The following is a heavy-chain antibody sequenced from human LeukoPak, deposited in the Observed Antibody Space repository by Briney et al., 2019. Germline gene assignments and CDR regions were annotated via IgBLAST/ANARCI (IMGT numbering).Heavy chain of an antibody. CDR1: GGSFSGYY. CDR3: ARTTTLMTTVTHVDY. J-gene: IGHJ4*02. D-gene: IGHD4-17*01. Sequence: SETLSLTCAVYGGSFSGYYWSWIRQPPGKGLEWIGEINHSGSTNYNPSLKSRVTISVDTSKNQFSLKLSSVTAADTAVYYCARTTTLMTTVTHVDYWGQGTLVTVSS. V-gene: IGHV4-34*01. CDR2: INHSGST.